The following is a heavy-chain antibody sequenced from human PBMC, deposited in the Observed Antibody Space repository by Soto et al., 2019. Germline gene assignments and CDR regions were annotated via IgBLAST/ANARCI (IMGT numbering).Heavy chain of an antibody. CDR2: IKQDGSEE. CDR3: ARDRGSGRFDP. V-gene: IGHV3-7*03. D-gene: IGHD6-19*01. CDR1: GFTFSSYW. Sequence: GGSLRLSXAASGFTFSSYWMSWVRQAPGKGLEWVANIKQDGSEEYYVDSVKGRFTISRDNAKNSLYLQMNSLRAEDTAVYYCARDRGSGRFDPWGQGTLVTVSS. J-gene: IGHJ5*02.